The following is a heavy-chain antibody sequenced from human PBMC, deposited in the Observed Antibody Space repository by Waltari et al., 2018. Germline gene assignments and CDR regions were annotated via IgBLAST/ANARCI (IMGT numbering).Heavy chain of an antibody. CDR3: ARGPVFKYYYHAVDI. D-gene: IGHD3-22*01. CDR2: IYESGST. V-gene: IGHV4-38-2*01. J-gene: IGHJ3*02. Sequence: QVQLQESGPGLVKPSETLSLTCAVSGFSISRGYYWGWVRQPPGKGLEWIGSIYESGSTYHNPSLKSRVTISIDTSKNQFSLKLTSGTAADTAMYYWARGPVFKYYYHAVDIWGQGTMVTVSS. CDR1: GFSISRGYY.